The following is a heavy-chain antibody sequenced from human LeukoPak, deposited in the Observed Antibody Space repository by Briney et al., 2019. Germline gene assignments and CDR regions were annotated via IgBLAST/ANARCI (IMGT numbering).Heavy chain of an antibody. V-gene: IGHV3-23*01. CDR2: LSGSGGST. CDR3: AKERFIFVVARTDY. Sequence: GGSLRLSCAASGFTFSSYAMSWVRQAPGKGLEWDSALSGSGGSTYYADSVKGRFTISRDNSENTLYLQMNSLRAEDTAVYYCAKERFIFVVARTDYWGQGTLVTVSS. D-gene: IGHD2-15*01. J-gene: IGHJ4*02. CDR1: GFTFSSYA.